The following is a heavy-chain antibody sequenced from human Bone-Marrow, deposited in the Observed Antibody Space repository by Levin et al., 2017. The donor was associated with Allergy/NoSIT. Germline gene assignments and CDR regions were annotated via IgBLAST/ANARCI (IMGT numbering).Heavy chain of an antibody. CDR3: TRDFDDSSGYYFDY. J-gene: IGHJ4*02. V-gene: IGHV3-49*03. CDR2: IRSKAYGGTT. Sequence: PGGSLRLSCTASGFTFGDYAMSWFRQAPGKGLEWVGFIRSKAYGGTTEYAASVKGRFTISRDDSKSIAYLQMNSLKTEDTAVYYCTRDFDDSSGYYFDYWGQGTLVTVSS. CDR1: GFTFGDYA. D-gene: IGHD3-22*01.